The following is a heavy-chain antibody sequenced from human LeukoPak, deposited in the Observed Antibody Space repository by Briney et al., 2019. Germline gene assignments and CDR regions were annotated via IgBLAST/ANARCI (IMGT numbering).Heavy chain of an antibody. CDR3: AKIGWATDFFDI. D-gene: IGHD3/OR15-3a*01. CDR2: IYTSGST. CDR1: GGSISSGSYY. J-gene: IGHJ3*02. V-gene: IGHV4-61*02. Sequence: SETLSLTCTVSGGSISSGSYYWSWIRQPAGKGLEWIGRIYTSGSTNYNPSLKSRVTMSVDTSKNQFSLKLSSVTAADTAVHYCAKIGWATDFFDIGGKGKMVTVSS.